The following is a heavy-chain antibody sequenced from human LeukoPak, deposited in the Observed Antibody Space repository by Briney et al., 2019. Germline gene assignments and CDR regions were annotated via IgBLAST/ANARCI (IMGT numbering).Heavy chain of an antibody. Sequence: GRSLRLSCSASGFTFGDYAMSWVRQAPGKGLEWVSDISGGGGTTYYADSVRGRFTISRDNSKNTLYLQMNSLRDEDTAVYYCAVCLSRSSCYLFDYWGQGTLVTVSS. D-gene: IGHD2-2*01. V-gene: IGHV3-23*01. CDR1: GFTFGDYA. CDR3: AVCLSRSSCYLFDY. J-gene: IGHJ4*02. CDR2: ISGGGGTT.